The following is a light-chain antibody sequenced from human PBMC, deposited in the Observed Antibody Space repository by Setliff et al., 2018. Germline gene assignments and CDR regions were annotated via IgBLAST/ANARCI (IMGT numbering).Light chain of an antibody. Sequence: QSVLTQPPSTSGTPGQRVTISCSGSSSNIGGNTVNWYQQLPGTPPRLLIFSNNDRPSGVSNRFTGSKSGTSASLTISGLQSEDEADYYCATWDVRLNAVLIGGGTKVTVL. V-gene: IGLV1-44*01. CDR2: SNN. CDR1: SSNIGGNT. J-gene: IGLJ2*01. CDR3: ATWDVRLNAVL.